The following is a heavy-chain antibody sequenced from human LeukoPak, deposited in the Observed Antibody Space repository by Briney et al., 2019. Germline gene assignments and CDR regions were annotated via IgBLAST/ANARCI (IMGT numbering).Heavy chain of an antibody. J-gene: IGHJ4*02. D-gene: IGHD3-22*01. CDR2: IIPILGTA. CDR3: ARKGYYYDSSGSYYFDY. V-gene: IGHV1-69*13. CDR1: GGTFSSYA. Sequence: ASVKVSCKASGGTFSSYAISWVRQAPGQGLEWMGGIIPILGTANYAQKFQGRVTITADESTSTAYMELSSLRSEDTAVYYCARKGYYYDSSGSYYFDYWGQGTLVTVSS.